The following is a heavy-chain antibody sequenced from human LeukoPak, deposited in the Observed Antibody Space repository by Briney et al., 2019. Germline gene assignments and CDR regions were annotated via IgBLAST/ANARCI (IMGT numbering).Heavy chain of an antibody. V-gene: IGHV1-8*01. CDR2: MNPNSGNT. CDR1: GYTFTSYD. CDR3: ARGRKWLRFLARLDDY. Sequence: ASVKVSCKASGYTFTSYDINWVRQATGQGLEWMGWMNPNSGNTGYAQKFQGRVTMTRNTSISTAYMELSSLRSEDTAVSYCARGRKWLRFLARLDDYWGQGTPVTGSS. J-gene: IGHJ4*01. D-gene: IGHD5-12*01.